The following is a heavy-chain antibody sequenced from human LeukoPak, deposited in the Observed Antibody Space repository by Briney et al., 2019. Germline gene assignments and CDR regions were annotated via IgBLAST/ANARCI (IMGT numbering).Heavy chain of an antibody. CDR2: ISSSSSYI. V-gene: IGHV3-21*01. D-gene: IGHD6-19*01. Sequence: PGGSLRLSCAASGFTFSSYSMNWVRQAPGKGLEWVSSISSSSSYIYYADSVKGRFTISRDNAKNSLYLQMNSLRAEDTAVYYCASPGVGSGWAFDYWGQGTLATVSS. CDR3: ASPGVGSGWAFDY. CDR1: GFTFSSYS. J-gene: IGHJ4*02.